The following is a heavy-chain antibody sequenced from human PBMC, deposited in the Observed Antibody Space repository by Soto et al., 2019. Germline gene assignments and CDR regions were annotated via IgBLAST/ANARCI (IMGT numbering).Heavy chain of an antibody. CDR3: ATAVRGSAWSY. V-gene: IGHV3-7*01. D-gene: IGHD6-19*01. CDR2: IKDDGSQT. Sequence: EVKLEESGGGLVQTGGSLRLSCAVSGFTFGGYWMRWVRQSPGRGLEGVANIKDDGSQTYYVGSVRGRFTISRDNGQNSLYLHMNSLRVEDTAVYYCATAVRGSAWSYWGQGTLVTVSS. CDR1: GFTFGGYW. J-gene: IGHJ4*02.